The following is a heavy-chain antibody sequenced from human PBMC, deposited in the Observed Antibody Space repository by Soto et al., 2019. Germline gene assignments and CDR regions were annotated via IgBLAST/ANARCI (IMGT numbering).Heavy chain of an antibody. D-gene: IGHD3-10*01. J-gene: IGHJ4*02. Sequence: QVQMQESGPGLVKPSQTLSLTCTVSGGSISSGDYYWSWIRQPPGKGLEWIGYIYYSGNTYYNPSLQSRVIISIDTSKNQFSLKLSSVTAADAAVYYCARRRSGRYPDYWGQGTLVTVSS. V-gene: IGHV4-30-4*01. CDR1: GGSISSGDYY. CDR3: ARRRSGRYPDY. CDR2: IYYSGNT.